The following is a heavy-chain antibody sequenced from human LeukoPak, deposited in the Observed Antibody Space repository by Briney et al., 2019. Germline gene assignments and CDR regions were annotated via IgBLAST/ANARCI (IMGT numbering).Heavy chain of an antibody. V-gene: IGHV3-23*01. CDR2: ISGGADIT. J-gene: IGHJ4*02. Sequence: GGSLRLSCAASGFTFSNYAMSWVRQAPGKGLEWVSVISGGADITYYADSVKGRFTISRDNSKNTLYLQMNSLRAEDTAVYYCAKDLGEAAAALDWGQGTLVTVSS. D-gene: IGHD6-13*01. CDR3: AKDLGEAAAALD. CDR1: GFTFSNYA.